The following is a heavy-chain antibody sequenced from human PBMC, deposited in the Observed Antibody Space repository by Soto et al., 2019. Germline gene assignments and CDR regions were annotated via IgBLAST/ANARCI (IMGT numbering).Heavy chain of an antibody. CDR2: NYWDDDM. V-gene: IGHV2-5*02. Sequence: QITLKESGPTLVKPTQTLKLTCTFAGFSLSTSGVGVGWIRQPPGKALEWLALNYWDDDMRYSPSLKSRLTIAKDTSKNQVVLTMTNLDPVDTATYYCARESYGSGSYSLDYWGQGTLVTVSS. CDR3: ARESYGSGSYSLDY. J-gene: IGHJ4*02. D-gene: IGHD3-10*01. CDR1: GFSLSTSGVG.